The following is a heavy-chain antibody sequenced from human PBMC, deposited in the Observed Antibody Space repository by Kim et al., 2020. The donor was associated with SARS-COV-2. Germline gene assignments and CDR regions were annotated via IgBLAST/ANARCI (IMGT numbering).Heavy chain of an antibody. Sequence: GGSLRLSCAASGFTFDDYPMLWIRQAPGKGLEFVSLITWDGSSTYYLDSVKGRFTISRDNSKNSLYLQMNSLRAEDTALYFCVKETVGATTDLDSWGQGTLVTASS. J-gene: IGHJ4*02. D-gene: IGHD1-26*01. CDR2: ITWDGSST. CDR1: GFTFDDYP. CDR3: VKETVGATTDLDS. V-gene: IGHV3-43D*03.